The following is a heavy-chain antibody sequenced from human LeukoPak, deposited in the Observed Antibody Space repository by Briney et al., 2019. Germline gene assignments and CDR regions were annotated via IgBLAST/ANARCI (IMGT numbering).Heavy chain of an antibody. CDR1: GLSFSTSV. CDR3: AGDPRPDCYDSSGFYPYFDR. V-gene: IGHV3-30*03. D-gene: IGHD3-22*01. Sequence: GGSLRLSCAASGLSFSTSVIRWVRQAPGKGLEWVAVISYDGNSKFYGDSVKGRFTISRDNSKNTLFLQMNSLRPDDTAVYYCAGDPRPDCYDSSGFYPYFDRWGQGTLVTVSS. CDR2: ISYDGNSK. J-gene: IGHJ4*02.